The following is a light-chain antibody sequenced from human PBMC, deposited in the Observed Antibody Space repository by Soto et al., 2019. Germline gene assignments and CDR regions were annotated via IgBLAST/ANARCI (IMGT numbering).Light chain of an antibody. CDR3: CSYAGSYTYV. Sequence: QSVLTQPRSVSGSPGQSVTISCTGTSSDVGGYNYVSWYQQHPGKASKLMIYDVSKRPSGVPDRFSGPKSGNTASLTISGLQAEDEADYYCCSYAGSYTYVFGTGTKVTVL. CDR2: DVS. J-gene: IGLJ1*01. CDR1: SSDVGGYNY. V-gene: IGLV2-11*01.